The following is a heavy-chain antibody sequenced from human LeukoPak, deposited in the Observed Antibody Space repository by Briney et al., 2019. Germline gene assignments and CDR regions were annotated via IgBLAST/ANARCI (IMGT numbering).Heavy chain of an antibody. J-gene: IGHJ5*02. D-gene: IGHD2-15*01. Sequence: SETLSLTCAVYGGSFSGYYWSWIRQPPGKGLEWIGEINHSGSTNYNPSLKSRVTISVDTSKNQFSLKLSSVTAADTAVYYCARVGCGGSCFSSWFDPWGQGTLVTVSP. V-gene: IGHV4-34*01. CDR3: ARVGCGGSCFSSWFDP. CDR1: GGSFSGYY. CDR2: INHSGST.